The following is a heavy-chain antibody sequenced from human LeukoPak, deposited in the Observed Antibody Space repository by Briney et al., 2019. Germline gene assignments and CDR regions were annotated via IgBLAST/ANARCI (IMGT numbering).Heavy chain of an antibody. J-gene: IGHJ6*04. CDR2: ISSSGSTI. Sequence: GGSLRLSCAAFGFTFGTSWMSWVRQAPGKGLEWVSYISSSGSTIYYADSVKGRFTISRDNAKNSLYLQMNSLRAGDTAVYYCAELGITMIGGVWGKGTTVTISS. D-gene: IGHD3-10*02. V-gene: IGHV3-48*03. CDR3: AELGITMIGGV. CDR1: GFTFGTSW.